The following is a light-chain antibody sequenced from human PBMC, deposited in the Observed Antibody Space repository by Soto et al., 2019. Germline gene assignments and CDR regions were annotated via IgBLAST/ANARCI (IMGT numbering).Light chain of an antibody. V-gene: IGKV1-39*01. CDR1: QIVSSY. CDR3: QQSYSFPLT. J-gene: IGKJ4*01. Sequence: DIQMTQSPSSLSASVGDRVTITCRASQIVSSYLNWYQQKPGKAPKLLIFAASNLQSGVPSRFSGSGSGTDFTLTISSLQREAFATYYCQQSYSFPLTFAGGTKVEIK. CDR2: AAS.